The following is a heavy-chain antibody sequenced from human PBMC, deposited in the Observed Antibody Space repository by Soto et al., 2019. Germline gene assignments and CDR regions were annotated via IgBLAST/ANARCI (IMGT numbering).Heavy chain of an antibody. J-gene: IGHJ4*02. D-gene: IGHD2-2*01. Sequence: PGGSLRLSCAASGFIFSNYWMSWVRQAPGKGLEWLANINQDGSEKYYVDSVKGRFTTSRDNTKNSVYLQMDSLRAEDTAVYFCARIGYRSSSEDYWGQGTLVTVSS. CDR3: ARIGYRSSSEDY. CDR1: GFIFSNYW. V-gene: IGHV3-7*03. CDR2: INQDGSEK.